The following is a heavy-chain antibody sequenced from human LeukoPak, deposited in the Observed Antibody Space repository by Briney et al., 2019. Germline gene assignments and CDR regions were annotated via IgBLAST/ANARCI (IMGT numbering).Heavy chain of an antibody. CDR3: ARHYHYGSGRYMPFDI. J-gene: IGHJ3*02. CDR2: IFYSGNT. V-gene: IGHV4-39*01. D-gene: IGHD3-10*01. CDR1: GGSISSSSYY. Sequence: SETLSLTCPVSGGSISSSSYYWGWIRPPPGKGLEWIGSIFYSGNTFYNPSLKSRVTISVDTAKNQFSLKLSSVTAADTSMYFCARHYHYGSGRYMPFDIWGQGTMVTVSS.